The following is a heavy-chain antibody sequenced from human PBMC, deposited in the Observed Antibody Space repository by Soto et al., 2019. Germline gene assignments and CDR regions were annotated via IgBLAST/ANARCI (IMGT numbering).Heavy chain of an antibody. J-gene: IGHJ5*02. V-gene: IGHV3-7*03. CDR1: GFTFSTYW. Sequence: GGSLRLSCAASGFTFSTYWMSWVRQASGKGLEWVANIKQDGSEKYYPDAVRGRFTVSRDNAKNSLYLQMNSLRAEDTAVYSCARFAPGFYHVSGSLDTWGQGTLVTVSS. CDR3: ARFAPGFYHVSGSLDT. D-gene: IGHD3-10*01. CDR2: IKQDGSEK.